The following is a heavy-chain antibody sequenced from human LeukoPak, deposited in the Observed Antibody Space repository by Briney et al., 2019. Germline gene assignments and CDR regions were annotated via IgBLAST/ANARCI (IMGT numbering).Heavy chain of an antibody. J-gene: IGHJ4*02. CDR3: ARWLSGSSSWYHNFDY. CDR2: ISYSGST. V-gene: IGHV4-39*01. Sequence: KPSETLSLTCTVSGGSISSSTYYWGWIRQPPGKGLEWIGSISYSGSTSYNPSLKSRVTISVDTSKNQFSLKLSSVTAADTAVYYCARWLSGSSSWYHNFDYWGQGTLVTVSS. D-gene: IGHD6-13*01. CDR1: GGSISSSTYY.